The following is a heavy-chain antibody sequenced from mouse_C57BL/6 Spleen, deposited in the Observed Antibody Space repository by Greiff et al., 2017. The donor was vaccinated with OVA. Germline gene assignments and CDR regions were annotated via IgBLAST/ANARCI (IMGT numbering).Heavy chain of an antibody. CDR1: GYTFTDYS. D-gene: IGHD2-4*01. CDR2: IGPGSGST. V-gene: IGHV1-77*01. Sequence: QVQLKQSGAELVKPGASVKISCKASGYTFTDYSINWVKQRPGQGLEWIGKIGPGSGSTYYNEKFKGTAPLPADKSSSTAYMQLSSLTSEEAAVYVCADYDYDGGFADWGQGTLVTVSA. CDR3: ADYDYDGGFAD. J-gene: IGHJ3*01.